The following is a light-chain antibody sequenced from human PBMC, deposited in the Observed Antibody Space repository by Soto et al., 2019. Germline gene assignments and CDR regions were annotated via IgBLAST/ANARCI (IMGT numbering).Light chain of an antibody. Sequence: DIQMTQSPSSLSASVGDRVTITCQASQDISNYLNWYQQKPGKAPKLLIYDASNLETGVPSRFSGSGSGTHFTFTISSLQPEDIATYYCQQYDNPLFTFGPGTKGDIK. V-gene: IGKV1-33*01. J-gene: IGKJ3*01. CDR3: QQYDNPLFT. CDR1: QDISNY. CDR2: DAS.